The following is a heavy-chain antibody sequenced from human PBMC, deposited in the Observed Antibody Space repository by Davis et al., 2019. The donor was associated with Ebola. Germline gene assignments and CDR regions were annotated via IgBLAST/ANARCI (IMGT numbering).Heavy chain of an antibody. D-gene: IGHD3-10*01. V-gene: IGHV1-69*04. CDR1: GYTFTSYA. CDR3: ARGGFGAGYFDL. J-gene: IGHJ2*01. CDR2: IIPILGIA. Sequence: SVKVSCKASGYTFTSYAISWVRQAPGQGLEWMGRIIPILGIANYAQKFQGRVTITADKSTSTAYMELSSLRSEDTAVYYCARGGFGAGYFDLWGRGTLVTVSS.